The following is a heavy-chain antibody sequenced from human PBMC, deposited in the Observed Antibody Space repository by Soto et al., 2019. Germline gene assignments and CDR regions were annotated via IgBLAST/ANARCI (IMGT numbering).Heavy chain of an antibody. CDR2: IYYSGST. CDR3: ARVLSVTTHWGPFDY. V-gene: IGHV4-31*03. Sequence: QVQLQESGPGLVKASQTLSLACTVSGGSITSGGYYWSWSRQHPGKGLEWIGYIYYSGSTYYNPALKSRVIISVDTSKTHFYLKSRSVTATDTSVYYSARVLSVTTHWGPFDYWGQGTLVTVSS. D-gene: IGHD4-17*01. CDR1: GGSITSGGYY. J-gene: IGHJ4*02.